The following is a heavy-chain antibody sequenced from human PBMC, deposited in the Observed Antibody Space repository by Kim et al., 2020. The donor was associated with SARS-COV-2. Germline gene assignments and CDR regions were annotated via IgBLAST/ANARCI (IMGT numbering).Heavy chain of an antibody. CDR2: IIPILGIA. V-gene: IGHV1-69*04. J-gene: IGHJ3*02. Sequence: SVKVSCKASGGTFSSYAISWVRQAPGQGLEWMGRIIPILGIANYAQKFQGRVTITADKSTSTAYMELSSLRSEDTAVYYCARAHPRTHDAFDIWGQGTMVTVSS. CDR3: ARAHPRTHDAFDI. CDR1: GGTFSSYA.